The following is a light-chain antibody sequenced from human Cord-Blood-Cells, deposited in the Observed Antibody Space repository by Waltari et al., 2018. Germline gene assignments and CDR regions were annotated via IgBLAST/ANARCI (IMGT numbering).Light chain of an antibody. CDR1: QSISSY. V-gene: IGKV1-39*01. Sequence: DIQMTQSPSSLSASVGVRVTITCRASQSISSYLNWYQQKPGKAPKLLIYAASSLQSGVPSRFSGSGSGTDFTLTSSSLQPEDYAAYYCQQSYRTPYTFGQGTKLEIK. J-gene: IGKJ2*01. CDR2: AAS. CDR3: QQSYRTPYT.